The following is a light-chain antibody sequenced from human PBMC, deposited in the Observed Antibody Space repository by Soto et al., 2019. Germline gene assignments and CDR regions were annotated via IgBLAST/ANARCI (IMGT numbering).Light chain of an antibody. CDR3: QQYGSSPWT. CDR1: QSVSSTY. V-gene: IGKV3-20*01. CDR2: GAS. J-gene: IGKJ1*01. Sequence: EIVLTQSPGTLSLSPGERATLSCRASQSVSSTYLAWYQQRPGQAPRLLIYGASSRATGIPDRFSGSGSGTDFTLTISRLEPEYFAVYCCQQYGSSPWTFGPGTKVEIK.